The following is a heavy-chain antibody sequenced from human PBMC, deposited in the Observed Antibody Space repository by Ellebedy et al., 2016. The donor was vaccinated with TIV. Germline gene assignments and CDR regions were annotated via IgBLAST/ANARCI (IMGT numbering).Heavy chain of an antibody. J-gene: IGHJ6*02. CDR3: ARGSGSGSHPSLRNYGLDV. D-gene: IGHD3-10*01. Sequence: ASVKVSCKASGYTFTDYHIHWVRQAPGQGLEWMGWINPNSGATNYAQNFQAWVTLTRDTSISTAYMELSKLASDDTNVYYCARGSGSGSHPSLRNYGLDVWGQGTTVT. CDR1: GYTFTDYH. V-gene: IGHV1-2*04. CDR2: INPNSGAT.